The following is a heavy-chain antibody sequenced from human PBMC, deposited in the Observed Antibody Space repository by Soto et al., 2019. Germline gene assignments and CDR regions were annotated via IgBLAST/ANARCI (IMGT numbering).Heavy chain of an antibody. V-gene: IGHV2-5*01. CDR3: ARRGIHSLTTSFDY. Sequence: SGPTLANPTQTLTLTCTLSGFSLTSTGVGVGWIRQPPGKALEWLAVIYWNDDERYSPSLKSRLTITKDTSKNQVVLTMTNMDPVDTGAYYCARRGIHSLTTSFDYWGQGTLVTVSS. J-gene: IGHJ4*02. CDR2: IYWNDDE. D-gene: IGHD4-4*01. CDR1: GFSLTSTGVG.